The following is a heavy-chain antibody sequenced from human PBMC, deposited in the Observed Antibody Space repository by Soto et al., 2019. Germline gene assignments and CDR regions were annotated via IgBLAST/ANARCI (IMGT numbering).Heavy chain of an antibody. CDR1: GFTFSSYA. J-gene: IGHJ4*02. CDR2: ISSNGGST. V-gene: IGHV3-64D*08. D-gene: IGHD6-13*01. CDR3: VKAGRREQQLVPFYFDY. Sequence: GGSLRLSCSASGFTFSSYAMHWVRQAPGKGLEYVSAISSNGGSTYYADSVKGRFTISRDNSKNTLYLQMSSLRAEDTAVYYCVKAGRREQQLVPFYFDYWGQGTLVTVSS.